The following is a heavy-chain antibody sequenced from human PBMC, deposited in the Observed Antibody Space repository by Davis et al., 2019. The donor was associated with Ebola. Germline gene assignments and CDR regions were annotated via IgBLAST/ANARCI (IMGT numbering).Heavy chain of an antibody. CDR3: ARDWSYSFDY. CDR2: IKQDGSEK. Sequence: PGGSLRLSCAASGFTFSSYAMHWVRQAPGKGLEWVANIKQDGSEKYYVDSVKGRFTISRDNAKNSLYLQMNSLRAEDTAVYYCARDWSYSFDYWGQGVLVTVSS. J-gene: IGHJ4*02. CDR1: GFTFSSYA. V-gene: IGHV3-7*01. D-gene: IGHD1-26*01.